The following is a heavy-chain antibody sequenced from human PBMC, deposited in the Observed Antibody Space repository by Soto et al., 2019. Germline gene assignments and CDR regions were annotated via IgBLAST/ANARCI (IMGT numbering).Heavy chain of an antibody. Sequence: PSETLSLTCTVSGGSISNYYWGWIRQPPGKGLEWIGYIYYSGSTNYNPSLKSRVTISVDTSKNQFSLKLSSVTAADTAVYYCGRGFAFYGDFDSWGQGTLVTVSS. CDR3: GRGFAFYGDFDS. CDR1: GGSISNYY. CDR2: IYYSGST. V-gene: IGHV4-59*01. D-gene: IGHD4-17*01. J-gene: IGHJ4*02.